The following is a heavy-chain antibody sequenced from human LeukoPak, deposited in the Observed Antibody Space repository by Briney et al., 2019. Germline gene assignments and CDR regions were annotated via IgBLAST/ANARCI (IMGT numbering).Heavy chain of an antibody. CDR2: ISGSDGST. V-gene: IGHV3-23*01. CDR1: GFTFSSYA. J-gene: IGHJ4*02. CDR3: AKSIRGWLQYGQRRGYYFDY. D-gene: IGHD5-24*01. Sequence: PPGGSLRLSCAASGFTFSSYAMSWVRQAPGKGLEWVSAISGSDGSTYYADSVKGWFTISRDNSKNTLYLQMNSVRAEDTAVYYCAKSIRGWLQYGQRRGYYFDYWGQGTLVTVSS.